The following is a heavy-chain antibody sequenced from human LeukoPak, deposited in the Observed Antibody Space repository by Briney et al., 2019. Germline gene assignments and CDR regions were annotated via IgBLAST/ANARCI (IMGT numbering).Heavy chain of an antibody. CDR3: ARRHYDYVWGSYPPDY. Sequence: GASVKVSCTASGYSFSDFYIHWLRQAPGQGLEWMGWISAYNGNTNYAQKLQGRVTMTTDTSTSTAYMELRSLRSEDTAVYYCARRHYDYVWGSYPPDYWGQGTLVTVSS. CDR1: GYSFSDFY. J-gene: IGHJ4*02. CDR2: ISAYNGNT. D-gene: IGHD3-16*01. V-gene: IGHV1-18*04.